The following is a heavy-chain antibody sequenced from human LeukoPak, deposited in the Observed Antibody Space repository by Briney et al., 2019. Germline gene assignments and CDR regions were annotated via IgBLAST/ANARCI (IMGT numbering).Heavy chain of an antibody. CDR3: VRTARLFDY. J-gene: IGHJ4*02. D-gene: IGHD6-19*01. CDR2: VAHTGDT. V-gene: IGHV4-59*13. Sequence: SETLSLTCSVSGASMTAAYWSWVRQPPGKGLEVIGYVAHTGDTNHNPSLRSRVSLSLDTSKSQFSLELRSVTAADTAVYYCVRTARLFDYWGQGNLVTVSS. CDR1: GASMTAAY.